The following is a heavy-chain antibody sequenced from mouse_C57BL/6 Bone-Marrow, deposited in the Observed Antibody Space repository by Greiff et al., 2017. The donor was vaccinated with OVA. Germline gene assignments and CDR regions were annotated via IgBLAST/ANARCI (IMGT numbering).Heavy chain of an antibody. CDR3: ARRRQLRDYFDY. CDR2: INPNNGGT. Sequence: VQLQQSGPELVKPGASVKIPCKASGYTFTDYNMDWVKQSHGKSLEWIGDINPNNGGTIYNQKFKGKATLTVDKSSSTAYMELRSLTSEDTAVYDCARRRQLRDYFDYWGQGTTLTVSS. J-gene: IGHJ2*01. CDR1: GYTFTDYN. D-gene: IGHD1-1*01. V-gene: IGHV1-18*01.